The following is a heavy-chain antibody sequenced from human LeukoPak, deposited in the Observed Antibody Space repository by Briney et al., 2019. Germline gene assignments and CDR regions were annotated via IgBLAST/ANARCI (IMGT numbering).Heavy chain of an antibody. CDR1: GFPFSSYA. CDR2: ISGSGGRT. J-gene: IGHJ6*02. D-gene: IGHD1-26*01. Sequence: AGGSLLLSCAASGFPFSSYAMRWGRPAPGKGVEWVSAISGSGGRTYYADSVKRRFPISRDNSKNTLYLQMNSLRAEDTAVYYCAKEGGSYYYGMDVWGQGTTVTVPS. CDR3: AKEGGSYYYGMDV. V-gene: IGHV3-23*01.